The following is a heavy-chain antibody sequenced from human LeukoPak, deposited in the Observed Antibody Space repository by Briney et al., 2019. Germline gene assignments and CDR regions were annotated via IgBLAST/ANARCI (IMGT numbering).Heavy chain of an antibody. J-gene: IGHJ4*02. V-gene: IGHV4-34*01. D-gene: IGHD1-26*01. Sequence: ASETLSLTCAVYGGSFSGYYWSWIRQPPGKGLEWIGEINHSGSTNYNPSLKSRVTISVDTSKNQFSLKLSSVTAADTAVYYCARGRSRGSYFGYWGQGTLVTVSS. CDR1: GGSFSGYY. CDR2: INHSGST. CDR3: ARGRSRGSYFGY.